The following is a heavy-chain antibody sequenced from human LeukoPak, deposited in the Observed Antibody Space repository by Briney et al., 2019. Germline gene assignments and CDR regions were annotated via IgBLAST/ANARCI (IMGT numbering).Heavy chain of an antibody. J-gene: IGHJ4*02. V-gene: IGHV1-18*04. CDR1: GYTFTSYG. CDR2: ISAYNGNT. D-gene: IGHD3-9*01. CDR3: ARVKYYDILTGPDY. Sequence: ASVKVSCKASGYTFTSYGISWVRQAPGQGLEWMGWISAYNGNTNYAQKLQGRFTMTTDTSTSTAYMEVRSLRSDDAAVYYCARVKYYDILTGPDYWGQGTMVTVSS.